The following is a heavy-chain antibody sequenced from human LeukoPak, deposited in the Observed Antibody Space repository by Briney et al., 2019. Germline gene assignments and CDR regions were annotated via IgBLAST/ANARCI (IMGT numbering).Heavy chain of an antibody. J-gene: IGHJ4*02. D-gene: IGHD3-22*01. CDR3: GRWGYFDSGNYFVVDY. V-gene: IGHV4-59*01. CDR1: GDSIRSYY. Sequence: SSETLSLTCIVSGDSIRSYYWNWIRQAPGKALEWIGHIHNNGDIAYNFSLKSRVTISMDTSKNQFSLKLSSVTAADTAVYYCGRWGYFDSGNYFVVDYWGQGTVVTVSS. CDR2: IHNNGDI.